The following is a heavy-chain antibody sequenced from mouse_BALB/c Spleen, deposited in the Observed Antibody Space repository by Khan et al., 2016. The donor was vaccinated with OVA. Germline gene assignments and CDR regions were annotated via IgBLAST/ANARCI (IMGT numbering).Heavy chain of an antibody. CDR1: DFSLTSYG. Sequence: QVQLKQSGPGLVQPSQSLSITCTVSDFSLTSYGVHWVRQSPGKGLEWLGVIWSVGSSDYNEAFISRLSISKDNSKSQVFFKMNSLQPNDTAIYYCARRDYRYALAYWGQGTLVTVSA. J-gene: IGHJ3*01. V-gene: IGHV2-2*02. CDR2: IWSVGSS. CDR3: ARRDYRYALAY. D-gene: IGHD2-14*01.